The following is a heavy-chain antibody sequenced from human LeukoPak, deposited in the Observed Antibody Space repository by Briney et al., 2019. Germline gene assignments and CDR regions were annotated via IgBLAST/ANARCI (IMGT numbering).Heavy chain of an antibody. CDR1: GVSFSGYY. CDR3: ARHRGYSGYDPYFDY. J-gene: IGHJ4*02. Sequence: PSETLSLTCAVYGVSFSGYYWSWIRQPPGKGLEWIGEINHSGSTNYNPSLKSRFTISVDTSKNQFSLKLSSVTAADTAVYYCARHRGYSGYDPYFDYWGQGTLVTVSS. CDR2: INHSGST. D-gene: IGHD5-12*01. V-gene: IGHV4-34*01.